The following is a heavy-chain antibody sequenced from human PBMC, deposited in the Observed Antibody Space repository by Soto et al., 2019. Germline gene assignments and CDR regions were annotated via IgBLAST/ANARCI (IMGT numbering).Heavy chain of an antibody. CDR3: ARDGGLFYYYYGMDV. CDR1: GFTFSSYS. V-gene: IGHV3-21*01. CDR2: ISSSSSYI. Sequence: PGGSLRLSFAASGFTFSSYSMNWVRQAPGKGLEWVSSISSSSSYIYYADSVKGRFTISRDNAKNSLYLQMNSLRAEDTAVYYCARDGGLFYYYYGMDVWGQGTTVTVSS. D-gene: IGHD3-22*01. J-gene: IGHJ6*02.